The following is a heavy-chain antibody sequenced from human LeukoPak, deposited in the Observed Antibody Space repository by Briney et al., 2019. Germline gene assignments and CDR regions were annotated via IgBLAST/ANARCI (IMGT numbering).Heavy chain of an antibody. D-gene: IGHD3-9*01. Sequence: ASVKVSCKAFGYTFTSNYIHWVRQAPGQGLEWMGWINPNTGGTNYAQRFQGRVTMTRDTSISTAYMELNRLTSDDTAVYYCARVRYFDSSIDYWGQGTSVTVSS. V-gene: IGHV1-2*02. CDR3: ARVRYFDSSIDY. CDR1: GYTFTSNY. J-gene: IGHJ4*02. CDR2: INPNTGGT.